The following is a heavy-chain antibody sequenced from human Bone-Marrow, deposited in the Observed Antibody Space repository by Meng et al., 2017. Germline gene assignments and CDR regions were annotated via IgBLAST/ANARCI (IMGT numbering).Heavy chain of an antibody. V-gene: IGHV3-15*04. CDR2: IETKSEGGTA. J-gene: IGHJ5*02. D-gene: IGHD6-13*01. Sequence: LVESGGGSVKPGGSLRLSCVASGVSFTDAWMSWVRQAPGKGLEWVGRIETKSEGGTADYAAPVKGRFSISRDDSKNTLYLQMNTLISEDTGAYFCATGAAAANHWGQGTLVTVSS. CDR1: GVSFTDAW. CDR3: ATGAAAANH.